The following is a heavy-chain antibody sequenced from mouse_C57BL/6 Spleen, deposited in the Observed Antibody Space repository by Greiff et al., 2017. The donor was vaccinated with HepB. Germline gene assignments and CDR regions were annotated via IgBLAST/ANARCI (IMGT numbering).Heavy chain of an antibody. CDR3: AREDNDYDWDYYAMDY. CDR1: GYTFTDYN. V-gene: IGHV1-22*01. D-gene: IGHD2-4*01. CDR2: INPNNGGT. Sequence: EVQLQQSGPELVKPGASVKMSCKASGYTFTDYNMHWVKQSHGKSLEWIGYINPNNGGTSYNQKFKGKATLTVNKSSSTAYMELRSLTSEDSAVYYCAREDNDYDWDYYAMDYWGQGTSVTVSS. J-gene: IGHJ4*01.